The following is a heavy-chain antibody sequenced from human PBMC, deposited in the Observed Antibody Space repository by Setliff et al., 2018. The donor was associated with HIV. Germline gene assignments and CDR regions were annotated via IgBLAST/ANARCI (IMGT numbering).Heavy chain of an antibody. CDR1: GYSISSGYY. J-gene: IGHJ6*02. D-gene: IGHD3-3*02. CDR2: IYHSGST. CDR3: ARHLRTYGSYYYYYGMDV. Sequence: SETLSLTCTVSGYSISSGYYWGWIRQPPGKGLEWIGSIYHSGSTYYNPSLKSRVTISVDTSKNQFSLKLSSVTAADTAVYYCARHLRTYGSYYYYYGMDVWGQGTTVTVSS. V-gene: IGHV4-38-2*02.